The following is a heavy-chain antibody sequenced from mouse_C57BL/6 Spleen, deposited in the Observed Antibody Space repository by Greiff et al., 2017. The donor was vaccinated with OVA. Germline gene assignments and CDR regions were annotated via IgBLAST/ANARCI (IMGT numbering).Heavy chain of an antibody. V-gene: IGHV1-15*01. J-gene: IGHJ2*01. Sequence: VKLVESGAELVRPGASVTLSCKASGYTFTDYEMHWVKQTPVHGLEWIGAIDPETGGTAYNQKFKGKAILTADKSSSTAYMELRSLTSEDSAVYYCTRCGTTVVDPYYFDYWGQGTTLTVSS. CDR1: GYTFTDYE. CDR2: IDPETGGT. D-gene: IGHD1-1*01. CDR3: TRCGTTVVDPYYFDY.